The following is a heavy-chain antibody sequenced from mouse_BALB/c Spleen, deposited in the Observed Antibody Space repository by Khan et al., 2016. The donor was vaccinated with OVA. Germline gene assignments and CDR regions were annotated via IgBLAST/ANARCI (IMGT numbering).Heavy chain of an antibody. D-gene: IGHD1-1*01. J-gene: IGHJ3*01. CDR1: GFSLTNYG. CDR2: IWAGGST. CDR3: ARPYYGSAWFAY. Sequence: QVQLKESGPGLVAPSQSLSITCTVSGFSLTNYGVHWVRQPPREGLEWLGVIWAGGSTNYNSALMSRPSISKDNSKSQVFLKMNSLQTNDTAMYYCARPYYGSAWFAYWGQGTLVTVSA. V-gene: IGHV2-9*02.